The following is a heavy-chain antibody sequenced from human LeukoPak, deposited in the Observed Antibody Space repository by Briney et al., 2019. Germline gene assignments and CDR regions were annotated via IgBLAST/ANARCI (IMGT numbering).Heavy chain of an antibody. J-gene: IGHJ3*02. CDR1: GYSISSGYY. CDR2: INHSGST. D-gene: IGHD1-20*01. V-gene: IGHV4-38-2*02. Sequence: PSETLSLTCTVSGYSISSGYYWGWIRQPPGKGLEWIGEINHSGSTNYNPSLKSRVTISVDTSKNQFSLKLSSVTAADTAVYYCASVYNWNLLGAFDIWGQGTMVTVSS. CDR3: ASVYNWNLLGAFDI.